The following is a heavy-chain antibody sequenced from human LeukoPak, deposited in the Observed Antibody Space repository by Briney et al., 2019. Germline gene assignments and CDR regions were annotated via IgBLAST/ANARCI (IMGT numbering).Heavy chain of an antibody. Sequence: ASVKVSCKASGYTFTGYYMHWVRQAPRQGLEWMGWINPNSGGTNYAQKFQGRVTMTRDTSISTAYMELSRLRSDDTAVYYCARDLESGYCSGGSCYSDYWGQGTLVTVSS. CDR2: INPNSGGT. CDR1: GYTFTGYY. V-gene: IGHV1-2*02. J-gene: IGHJ4*02. D-gene: IGHD2-15*01. CDR3: ARDLESGYCSGGSCYSDY.